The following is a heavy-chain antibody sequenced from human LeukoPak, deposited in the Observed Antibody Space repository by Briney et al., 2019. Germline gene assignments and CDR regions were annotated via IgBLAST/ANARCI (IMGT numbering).Heavy chain of an antibody. CDR3: AKDRRTTETFDY. CDR2: ISYDGSNK. J-gene: IGHJ4*02. V-gene: IGHV3-30*18. CDR1: GFTFSSYG. D-gene: IGHD1-1*01. Sequence: GGSLRLSCAASGFTFSSYGMHWVRQAPGKGLEWVAVISYDGSNKHYADSVKGRFTISRDNSKNTLYLQMNSLRAEDTAVYYCAKDRRTTETFDYWGQGTLVTVSS.